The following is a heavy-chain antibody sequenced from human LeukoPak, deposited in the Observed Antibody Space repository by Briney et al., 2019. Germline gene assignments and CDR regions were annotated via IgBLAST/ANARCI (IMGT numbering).Heavy chain of an antibody. J-gene: IGHJ3*01. CDR3: ARAVRGVIERAFDV. V-gene: IGHV3-74*01. D-gene: IGHD3-10*01. CDR1: GFMFSSYW. Sequence: GGSLRLSCVASGFMFSSYWMHWVRQAPGKGLVWVSRINSDGSSTSYPDSVRGRFTISRDNAKNTLYLQMNGLRAEDTAVYYCARAVRGVIERAFDVWGQGTMVTVSS. CDR2: INSDGSST.